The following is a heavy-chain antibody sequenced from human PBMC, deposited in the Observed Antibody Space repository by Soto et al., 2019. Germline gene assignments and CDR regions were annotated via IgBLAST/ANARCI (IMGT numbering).Heavy chain of an antibody. CDR3: AIALRFRNDAFDI. Sequence: GGSLRLSCAASGFTFSSYAMSWVRQAPGKGLEWVSVIRSSGSSTDYSDSVKGCFTISRDNSKNTLFLQRNSLRAEVTAVYYWAIALRFRNDAFDIWGQGTMFTVSS. CDR1: GFTFSSYA. V-gene: IGHV3-23*01. J-gene: IGHJ3*02. D-gene: IGHD3-16*01. CDR2: IRSSGSST.